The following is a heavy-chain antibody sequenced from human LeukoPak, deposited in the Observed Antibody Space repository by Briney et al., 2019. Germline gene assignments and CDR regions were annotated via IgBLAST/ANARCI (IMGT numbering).Heavy chain of an antibody. CDR3: ARTYSSSLNDYYYYGMDV. J-gene: IGHJ6*02. Sequence: SVKVSCKASGGTFSSYAISWVRQAPGQGLEWMGGIIPIFGTANYAQKFQGRVTITTDESTSTAYMELSSLRSEDTAVYYCARTYSSSLNDYYYYGMDVWGQGTTVTVSS. V-gene: IGHV1-69*05. D-gene: IGHD6-13*01. CDR1: GGTFSSYA. CDR2: IIPIFGTA.